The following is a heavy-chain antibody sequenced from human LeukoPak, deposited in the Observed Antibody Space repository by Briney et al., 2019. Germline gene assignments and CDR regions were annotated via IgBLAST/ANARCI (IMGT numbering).Heavy chain of an antibody. CDR1: GGSISSSSYY. CDR2: IYYSGST. Sequence: SETLSLTCTVSGGSISSSSYYWGWIRQPPGKGQEWIGSIYYSGSTYYSPSLKSRVTISVDTSKNQFSLKLSSVTAADTAVYYCARQFYCGGDCYYFDYWGQGTLVTVSS. CDR3: ARQFYCGGDCYYFDY. V-gene: IGHV4-39*01. D-gene: IGHD2-21*02. J-gene: IGHJ4*02.